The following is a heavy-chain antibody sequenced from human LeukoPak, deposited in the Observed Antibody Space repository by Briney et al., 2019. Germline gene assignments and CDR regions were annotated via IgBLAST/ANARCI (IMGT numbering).Heavy chain of an antibody. Sequence: PGESLKISCKGSGYSFISYWIGGVRQMPGKGLEWMGIIYPGNSDTRYSPSFQGQVTISADKSISTAYLQWSGLKASDTAMYYCARGPDVAVAGASDYWGQGTLVTVSS. D-gene: IGHD6-19*01. V-gene: IGHV5-51*01. J-gene: IGHJ4*02. CDR1: GYSFISYW. CDR2: IYPGNSDT. CDR3: ARGPDVAVAGASDY.